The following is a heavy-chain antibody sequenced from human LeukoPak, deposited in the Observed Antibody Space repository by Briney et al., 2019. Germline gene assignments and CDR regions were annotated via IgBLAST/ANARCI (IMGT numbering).Heavy chain of an antibody. CDR1: GGSFSGYY. D-gene: IGHD3-10*01. CDR2: INHSGST. V-gene: IGHV4-34*01. CDR3: ARPGISMVRSTWWFDP. Sequence: SETLSLTCAVYGGSFSGYYWSWIRQPPGKGLEWIGEINHSGSTNYNPSLKSRVTISVDTSKNQFSLKVTSVTAADTAVYYCARPGISMVRSTWWFDPWGQGTLVTVSS. J-gene: IGHJ5*02.